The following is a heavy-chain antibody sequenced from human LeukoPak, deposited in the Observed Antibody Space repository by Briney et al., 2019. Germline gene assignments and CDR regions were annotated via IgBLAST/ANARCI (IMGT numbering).Heavy chain of an antibody. Sequence: SETLSLTCTVSGDSISGSPYYWAWIRQTPGKGFEWIGSIYHKGNTYYNPSLKSRVVISVDTSKNQFSLKLASLTAADTAVYYCARGPYSGYTLRPLDYWGQGTLVTVSS. CDR1: GDSISGSPYY. CDR3: ARGPYSGYTLRPLDY. J-gene: IGHJ4*02. CDR2: IYHKGNT. D-gene: IGHD5-12*01. V-gene: IGHV4-39*07.